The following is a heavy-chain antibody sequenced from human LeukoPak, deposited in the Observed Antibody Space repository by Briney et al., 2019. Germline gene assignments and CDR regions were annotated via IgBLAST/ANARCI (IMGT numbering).Heavy chain of an antibody. CDR1: GGTFSSYA. J-gene: IGHJ3*02. CDR2: IIPIFGTA. Sequence: SVKVSCKASGGTFSSYAISWVRQAPGQGLEWMGGIIPIFGTANYAQKFQGRVTITADESTSTAYMELSSLRSEDTAVYYCARDIPQLHIVVFNALDIWGQGTMVTVSS. V-gene: IGHV1-69*13. D-gene: IGHD2-21*01. CDR3: ARDIPQLHIVVFNALDI.